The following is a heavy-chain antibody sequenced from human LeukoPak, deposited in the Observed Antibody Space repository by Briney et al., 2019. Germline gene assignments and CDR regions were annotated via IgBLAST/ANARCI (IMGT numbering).Heavy chain of an antibody. J-gene: IGHJ4*02. V-gene: IGHV3-23*01. Sequence: PGGSLRLSCAASGFTFSSYGMSWVHRAPGRGLEWVSGISGSGGSTYYADSVKGRFTISRDNARNTLYLQMNSLRAEDMAVYWCAKGYCSDGSCSYYFDHWGLGTLVTVSS. D-gene: IGHD2-15*01. CDR3: AKGYCSDGSCSYYFDH. CDR2: ISGSGGST. CDR1: GFTFSSYG.